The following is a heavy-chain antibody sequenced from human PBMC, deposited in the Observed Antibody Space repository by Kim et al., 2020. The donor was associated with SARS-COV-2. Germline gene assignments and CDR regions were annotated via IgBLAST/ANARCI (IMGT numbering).Heavy chain of an antibody. D-gene: IGHD2-15*01. CDR3: ARERIGGGYCSGGSCYSDDY. Sequence: ASVKVSCKASGYTFTSYYMHWVRQAPGQGLEWMGIINPSGGSTSYAQKFQGRVTMTRDTSTSTVYMELSSLRSEDTAVYYCARERIGGGYCSGGSCYSDDYWGQGTLVTVSS. CDR2: INPSGGST. J-gene: IGHJ4*02. CDR1: GYTFTSYY. V-gene: IGHV1-46*01.